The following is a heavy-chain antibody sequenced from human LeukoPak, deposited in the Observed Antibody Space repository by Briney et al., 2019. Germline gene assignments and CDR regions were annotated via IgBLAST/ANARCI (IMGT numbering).Heavy chain of an antibody. D-gene: IGHD2-21*02. J-gene: IGHJ5*02. Sequence: GGSLTLSCPASGFTFPTYAMAWVRQAPGNGLDWVSSISGGAAGTYYAPSVKGRFTVSRDNDKNALYLQMDGLTAADTALYYCARVRGVGTHIWLLPWNLWGQGTLVSVSS. CDR1: GFTFPTYA. CDR3: ARVRGVGTHIWLLPWNL. CDR2: ISGGAAGT. V-gene: IGHV3-23*01.